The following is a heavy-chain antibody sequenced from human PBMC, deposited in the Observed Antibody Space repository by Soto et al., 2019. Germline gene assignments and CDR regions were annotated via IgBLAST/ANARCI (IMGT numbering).Heavy chain of an antibody. J-gene: IGHJ6*02. CDR2: ISYDGSNK. Sequence: PGGSLRLSCAASGFTFSSYAMHWVRQAPGKGLEWVAVISYDGSNKYYADSVKGRFTISRDNSKNTLYLQMNSLRAEDTAVYCCARESPGREQLADYYGMDVWGQGTTVTVSS. D-gene: IGHD6-6*01. V-gene: IGHV3-30-3*01. CDR3: ARESPGREQLADYYGMDV. CDR1: GFTFSSYA.